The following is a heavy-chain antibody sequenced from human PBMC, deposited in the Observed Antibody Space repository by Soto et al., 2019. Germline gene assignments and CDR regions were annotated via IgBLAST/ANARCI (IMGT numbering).Heavy chain of an antibody. D-gene: IGHD3-3*01. CDR3: AREARFLEWSAHFDY. V-gene: IGHV1-2*04. CDR2: INPNSGGT. Sequence: GASVKVSCKASGYTFTGYYMHWVRQAPGQGLEWMGWINPNSGGTNYAQKFQGWVTMTRDTSISTAYMELSRLRSDDTAVYYCAREARFLEWSAHFDYWGQGTLVTVSS. CDR1: GYTFTGYY. J-gene: IGHJ4*02.